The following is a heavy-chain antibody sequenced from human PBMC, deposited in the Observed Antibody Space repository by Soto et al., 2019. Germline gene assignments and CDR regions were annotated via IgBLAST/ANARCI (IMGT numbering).Heavy chain of an antibody. J-gene: IGHJ5*02. V-gene: IGHV1-18*01. CDR1: GYTFTSYG. CDR2: ISAYNGNT. Sequence: QVQLVQSGAEVKKPGASVKVSCKASGYTFTSYGISWVRQAPGQGLEWMGWISAYNGNTNYAQKLQGRVTMTTDTATSTAKMELRSQRADDSSVYYCARVGQGDGFDHWGQGTLVTVSS. D-gene: IGHD2-15*01. CDR3: ARVGQGDGFDH.